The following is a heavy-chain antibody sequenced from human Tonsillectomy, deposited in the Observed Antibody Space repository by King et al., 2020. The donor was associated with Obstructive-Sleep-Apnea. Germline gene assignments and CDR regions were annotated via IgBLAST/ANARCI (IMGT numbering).Heavy chain of an antibody. J-gene: IGHJ6*02. CDR1: GGTFNTYT. Sequence: VQLVQSGPEVKKPGSSIKVSCKASGGTFNTYTINWVRQAPGQGLEWMGGIIPVFGTPNYAQKFQGRVTITADESTSTAYMGLSSLRSEDTAVYYCAKEGDYYGSGSQSLLVYNGMDVWGQGTTVTVSS. CDR3: AKEGDYYGSGSQSLLVYNGMDV. V-gene: IGHV1-69*01. CDR2: IIPVFGTP. D-gene: IGHD3-10*01.